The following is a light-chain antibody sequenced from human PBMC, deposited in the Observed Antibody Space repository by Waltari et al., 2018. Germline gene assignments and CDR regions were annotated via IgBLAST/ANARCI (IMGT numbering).Light chain of an antibody. J-gene: IGKJ2*01. CDR3: QQYYSTPYT. CDR1: QSVLYSSNNKNY. Sequence: DIVMTQSPDSLAVSLGGRAPINCKSSQSVLYSSNNKNYLAWHQQKPGQPPKLLLYWASTRESGVPDRFSGSGSGTDFTLTISTLQAEDVAIYYCQQYYSTPYTFGQGTKLEIK. CDR2: WAS. V-gene: IGKV4-1*01.